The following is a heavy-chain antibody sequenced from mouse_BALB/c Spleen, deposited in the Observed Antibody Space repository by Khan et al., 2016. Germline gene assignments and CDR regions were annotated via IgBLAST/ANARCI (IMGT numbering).Heavy chain of an antibody. V-gene: IGHV5-6-3*01. CDR2: INSNGGST. CDR1: GFTFSNYG. J-gene: IGHJ4*01. CDR3: ARAYLYAMDY. D-gene: IGHD2-10*01. Sequence: EVELVESGGGLVQPGGSLKLSCAASGFTFSNYGMSWVRQTPDKRLELVATINSNGGSTYYPDSVKGRFTISRDPAKNTLYLQINSQKSEDTATYYCARAYLYAMDYWGQGTSVTVSS.